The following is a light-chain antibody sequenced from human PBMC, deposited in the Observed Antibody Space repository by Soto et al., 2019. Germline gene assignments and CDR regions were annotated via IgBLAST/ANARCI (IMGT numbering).Light chain of an antibody. J-gene: IGKJ5*01. CDR3: QQLKSYPIT. CDR1: QDISTY. CDR2: AAS. V-gene: IGKV1-9*01. Sequence: IQLTQSPSSLSASVGDRVTITCRASQDISTYLAWYQQKPGRAPKLLISAASTLQSGVPSRFSGSGSGTEFTLTITSLQSEDFATYQCQQLKSYPITFGQGTRLEIK.